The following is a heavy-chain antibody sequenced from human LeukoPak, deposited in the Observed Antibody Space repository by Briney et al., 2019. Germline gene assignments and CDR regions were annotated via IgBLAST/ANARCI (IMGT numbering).Heavy chain of an antibody. D-gene: IGHD6-19*01. J-gene: IGHJ4*02. CDR1: GVSISSYY. V-gene: IGHV4-59*01. CDR3: ATSYSSGWYSLDY. CDR2: IYYSGST. Sequence: SETLSLTCSVSGVSISSYYWSWIRQPPGKGLERIAYIYYSGSTNYNPSLKSRVTISIDTSKNQFSLKVSSVTAADTAVYYCATSYSSGWYSLDYWGQGTLVTVSS.